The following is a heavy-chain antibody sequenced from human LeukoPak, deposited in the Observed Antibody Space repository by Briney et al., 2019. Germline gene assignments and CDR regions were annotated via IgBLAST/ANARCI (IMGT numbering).Heavy chain of an antibody. V-gene: IGHV1-69*13. CDR2: IIPIFGTA. CDR3: ARGDPYGSGSLGLYYFDY. D-gene: IGHD3-10*01. J-gene: IGHJ4*02. CDR1: GGTFSSYA. Sequence: SVKVSCKASGGTFSSYAISWVRQAPGQGLEWMGGIIPIFGTANYAQRFQGRVTITADESTSTAFMELSSLRSEDTAVYYCARGDPYGSGSLGLYYFDYWGQGTLVTVSS.